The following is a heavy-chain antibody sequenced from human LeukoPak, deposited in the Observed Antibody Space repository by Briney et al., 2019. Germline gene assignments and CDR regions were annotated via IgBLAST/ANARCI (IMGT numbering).Heavy chain of an antibody. Sequence: GGSLRLSCTASGFTFGDYAMSWIRQAPGKGLEWVGFIRSKAYGETADYAASVKGRFTISRDDSKAIAYLQMNSLKTEDTAVYHCTRDRGAYNLYDYWGQGSLVTVSS. CDR1: GFTFGDYA. V-gene: IGHV3-49*03. D-gene: IGHD1-1*01. J-gene: IGHJ4*02. CDR3: TRDRGAYNLYDY. CDR2: IRSKAYGETA.